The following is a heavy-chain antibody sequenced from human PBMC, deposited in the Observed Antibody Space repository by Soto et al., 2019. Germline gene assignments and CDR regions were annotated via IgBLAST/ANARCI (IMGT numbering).Heavy chain of an antibody. CDR1: GFMFSSFA. V-gene: IGHV3-23*01. CDR3: AKDSKSVSVSAARVYGMDV. Sequence: GGSLRLSCAGSGFMFSSFAMTWVRQAPGKGLEWVSTTRSNGEHTYYADSVEGRFTVSRDNSKNTLFLEMSSLRAEDSAIYYCAKDSKSVSVSAARVYGMDVWGQGTTVTVSS. J-gene: IGHJ6*02. D-gene: IGHD2-2*01. CDR2: TRSNGEHT.